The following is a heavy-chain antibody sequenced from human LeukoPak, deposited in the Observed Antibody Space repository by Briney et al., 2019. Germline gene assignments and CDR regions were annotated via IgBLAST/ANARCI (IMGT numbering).Heavy chain of an antibody. J-gene: IGHJ5*02. V-gene: IGHV6-1*01. Sequence: SQTLSLTCAISGDSVSSNRAAWNWIRQSPSRGLEWLGRTYYRSKWYYDYAVSVKSRMTISTDTSKNQFSLHLNSVTPEDTAVYYCARTESGPWGQGTLVTVSS. D-gene: IGHD2-21*02. CDR3: ARTESGP. CDR1: GDSVSSNRAA. CDR2: TYYRSKWYY.